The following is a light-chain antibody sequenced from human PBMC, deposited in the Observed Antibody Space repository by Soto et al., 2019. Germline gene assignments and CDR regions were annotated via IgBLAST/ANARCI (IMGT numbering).Light chain of an antibody. V-gene: IGKV1-5*03. CDR3: QQYNSYPLT. Sequence: DIQMTQSPSTLSASVGDRVTITCRASQIINSWLAWYQQKPGKAPKVLIYKASSLESGIPSRFSGSGSGTEFTLTISSLQPDDFATYYCQQYNSYPLTFGGGTKVDIK. J-gene: IGKJ4*01. CDR2: KAS. CDR1: QIINSW.